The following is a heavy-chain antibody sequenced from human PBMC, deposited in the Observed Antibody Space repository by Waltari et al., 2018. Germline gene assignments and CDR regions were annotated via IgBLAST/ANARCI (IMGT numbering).Heavy chain of an antibody. D-gene: IGHD2-8*01. V-gene: IGHV4-39*01. CDR3: ARLVASPRCFDY. CDR1: GGSISSSSYY. J-gene: IGHJ4*03. Sequence: QLQLQESGPGLVKHSENLSLTCTVPGGSISSSSYYWGWVCQPPGKGLERIGGIYYSGSTYYNPSLKSRVTISVDTSKNQFSLKLSSLTAADTAVYYCARLVASPRCFDYWGHG. CDR2: IYYSGST.